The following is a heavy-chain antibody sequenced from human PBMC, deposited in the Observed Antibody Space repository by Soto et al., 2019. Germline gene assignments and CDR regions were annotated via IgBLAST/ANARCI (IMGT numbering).Heavy chain of an antibody. CDR2: ITSSGEIT. D-gene: IGHD1-26*01. V-gene: IGHV3-48*01. CDR1: AFTFSSYS. Sequence: ESGGGLVQPGGSLRLSCAASAFTFSSYSMNWVRQAPGKGLEWISYITSSGEITDYADSVKGRFTISRDNAKNSLYLQLKSLRAEDTAVYYCARDHQWAFDIWGQGTTVTVSS. J-gene: IGHJ3*02. CDR3: ARDHQWAFDI.